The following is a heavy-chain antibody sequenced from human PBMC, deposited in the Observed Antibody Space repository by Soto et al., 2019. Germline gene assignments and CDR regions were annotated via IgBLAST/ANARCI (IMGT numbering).Heavy chain of an antibody. J-gene: IGHJ1*01. V-gene: IGHV3-23*01. D-gene: IGHD3-9*01. CDR1: GFTFSSYA. Sequence: EVQLLESGGGLVQPGESLKISCAVSGFTFSSYAMSWVRHAPGKGLEWVSGISGTGRVTNYAESVKGRFTISRDNPKNTLSLEMKRLRAEDTAVYYCAKDVHYDIVTGIEYFDHWGQGTLVTVSS. CDR3: AKDVHYDIVTGIEYFDH. CDR2: ISGTGRVT.